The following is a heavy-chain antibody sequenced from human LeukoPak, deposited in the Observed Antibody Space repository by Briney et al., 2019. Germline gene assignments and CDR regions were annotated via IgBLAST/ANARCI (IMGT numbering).Heavy chain of an antibody. CDR2: INPSGGST. D-gene: IGHD3-22*01. Sequence: ASVKVSCKASGYTFTSYYMHWVRQAPGQGLEWMGIINPSGGSTSYAQKFQGRVTMTRDTSTSTVYMELSSLRSEDTAVYYCARDRYYHSSGYPTRDAFDIWGQGTMVTVSS. V-gene: IGHV1-46*01. CDR1: GYTFTSYY. J-gene: IGHJ3*02. CDR3: ARDRYYHSSGYPTRDAFDI.